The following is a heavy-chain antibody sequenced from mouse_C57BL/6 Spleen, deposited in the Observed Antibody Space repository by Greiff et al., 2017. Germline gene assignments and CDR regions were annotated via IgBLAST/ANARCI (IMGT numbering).Heavy chain of an antibody. D-gene: IGHD2-4*01. V-gene: IGHV1-69*01. CDR2: IDPSDSYT. CDR1: GYTFTSYW. J-gene: IGHJ4*01. CDR3: ARATPYDYIEGYYAMDY. Sequence: QVQLQQPGAELVMPGASVKLSCKASGYTFTSYWMHWVKQRPGQGLEWIGDIDPSDSYTNYNQKFKGKSTLTVDKSSSTAYMQLSSLTSEDSAVYYCARATPYDYIEGYYAMDYWGQGTSVTVSS.